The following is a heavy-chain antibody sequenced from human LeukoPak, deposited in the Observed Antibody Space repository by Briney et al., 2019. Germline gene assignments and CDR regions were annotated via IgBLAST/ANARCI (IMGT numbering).Heavy chain of an antibody. CDR1: GGSISSGSYY. J-gene: IGHJ6*03. Sequence: PSETLSLTCTVSGGSISSGSYYWSWIRQPAGKGLEWIGRIYTSGSTNYNPSLKSRVTMSVDTSKNQFSLKLSSVTAADTAVYYCARVSQRIAVAVGGYYYYYMDVWGKGTTVTLSS. CDR2: IYTSGST. CDR3: ARVSQRIAVAVGGYYYYYMDV. D-gene: IGHD6-19*01. V-gene: IGHV4-61*02.